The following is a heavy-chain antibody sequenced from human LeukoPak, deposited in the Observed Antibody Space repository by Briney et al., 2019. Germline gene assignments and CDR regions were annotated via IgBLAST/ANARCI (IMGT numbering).Heavy chain of an antibody. CDR2: IYSGGST. D-gene: IGHD3-22*01. CDR1: GFTVSSNY. V-gene: IGHV3-66*01. CDR3: ASKGPYDSRGYLLDY. J-gene: IGHJ4*02. Sequence: GGSLRLSCAASGFTVSSNYMSWVRQAPGKGLEWVSIIYSGGSTYYADSVKGRFTISRDSSKNTLYLQMNSLRAEDTAVYYCASKGPYDSRGYLLDYWGQGTLVTVSS.